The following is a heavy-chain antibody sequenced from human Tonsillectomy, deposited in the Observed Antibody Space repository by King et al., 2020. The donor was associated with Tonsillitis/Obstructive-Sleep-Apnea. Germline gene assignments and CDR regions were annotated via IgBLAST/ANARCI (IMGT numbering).Heavy chain of an antibody. Sequence: QLVQSGAEVKKPGASVKVSCKASGYTFTSYAMHWVRQAPGQRLEWMGWINAGNGNTKYSQKFQGRVTITRDTSASTAYMELSSLRSEDTAVYYCARDRGIVVGPAAIGIWGQGTLVTVSS. V-gene: IGHV1-3*01. CDR2: INAGNGNT. CDR1: GYTFTSYA. CDR3: ARDRGIVVGPAAIGI. D-gene: IGHD2-2*01. J-gene: IGHJ4*02.